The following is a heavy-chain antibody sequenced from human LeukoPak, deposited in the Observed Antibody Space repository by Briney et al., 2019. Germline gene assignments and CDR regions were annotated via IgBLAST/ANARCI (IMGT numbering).Heavy chain of an antibody. V-gene: IGHV4-39*07. D-gene: IGHD4-17*01. J-gene: IGHJ4*02. CDR2: IYYSGST. CDR3: ARVGTVTTF. Sequence: WVRQPPGKGLEWIGSIYYSGSTYYNPSLKSRVTISVDTSKNQFSLKLSSVTAADTAVYYCARVGTVTTFGGQGTLVTVSS.